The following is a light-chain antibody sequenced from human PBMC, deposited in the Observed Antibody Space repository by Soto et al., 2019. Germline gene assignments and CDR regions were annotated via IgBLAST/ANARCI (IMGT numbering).Light chain of an antibody. J-gene: IGKJ4*01. CDR3: QQYDNWPLT. CDR1: QSVSGC. CDR2: DAS. V-gene: IGKV3-11*01. Sequence: EIVLTQSPATLSLSPGERATLSCRASQSVSGCLAWYQQKPGQAPRLLIYDASNRATGIPARFSGSGSGTDFTLTISSLQSEDFAVYYCQQYDNWPLTFGGGTKVEIK.